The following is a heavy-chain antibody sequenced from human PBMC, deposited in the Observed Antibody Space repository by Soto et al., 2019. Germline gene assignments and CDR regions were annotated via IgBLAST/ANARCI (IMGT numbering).Heavy chain of an antibody. CDR2: IWYDGSNK. CDR1: GFTFSSYG. D-gene: IGHD6-13*01. CDR3: ARDSRPDSRTPYPFQH. J-gene: IGHJ1*01. Sequence: PGGSLRLSCAASGFTFSSYGMHWVRQAPGKGLEWVAVIWYDGSNKYYADSVKGRFTISRDNAKNSLYLQMNSLRAEDTAVYYCARDSRPDSRTPYPFQHWGQGTLVTVSS. V-gene: IGHV3-33*01.